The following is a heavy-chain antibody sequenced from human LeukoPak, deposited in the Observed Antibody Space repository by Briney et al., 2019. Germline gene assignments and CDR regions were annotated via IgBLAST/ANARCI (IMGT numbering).Heavy chain of an antibody. CDR3: AHSRVYGSGSYYTGIGYYYMDV. J-gene: IGHJ6*03. CDR1: GFSLSTSGVG. Sequence: SGPTLVNPTQTLTLTCTFSGFSLSTSGVGVGWIRQPPGKALEWLALIYWDDDKRYSPSLKSRLTITKDTSKNQVVLTMTNMDPVDTATYYCAHSRVYGSGSYYTGIGYYYMDVWGKGTTVTVSS. CDR2: IYWDDDK. D-gene: IGHD3-10*01. V-gene: IGHV2-5*02.